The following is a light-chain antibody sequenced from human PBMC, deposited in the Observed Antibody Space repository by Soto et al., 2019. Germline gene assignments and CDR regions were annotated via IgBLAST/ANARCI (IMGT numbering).Light chain of an antibody. CDR2: GAS. J-gene: IGKJ1*01. Sequence: EIVMTQSPATLSVSPGGRATLSCRASQSISDTLAWYQQKPGQAPRLLIHGASTRATGFPARFSGSGSGTDFTLTISSLQSEDFAVYYCQQYNNWPWTFGQGTKVAIK. CDR1: QSISDT. V-gene: IGKV3-15*01. CDR3: QQYNNWPWT.